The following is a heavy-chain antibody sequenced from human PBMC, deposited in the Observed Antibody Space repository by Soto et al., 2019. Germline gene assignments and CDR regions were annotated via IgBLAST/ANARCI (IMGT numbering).Heavy chain of an antibody. V-gene: IGHV1-8*01. D-gene: IGHD6-13*01. CDR2: MDPNSGST. Sequence: ASVKVSCKAPGDTFTTYDMHWVRQAPGHGLEWLGWMDPNSGSTGFAQTFQGRITMTRNISSNTAHMELSSLQSEDTAVYYCAGFRRFDYCSKCLDVWGQGTLVTVSS. J-gene: IGHJ4*02. CDR1: GDTFTTYD. CDR3: AGFRRFDYCSKCLDV.